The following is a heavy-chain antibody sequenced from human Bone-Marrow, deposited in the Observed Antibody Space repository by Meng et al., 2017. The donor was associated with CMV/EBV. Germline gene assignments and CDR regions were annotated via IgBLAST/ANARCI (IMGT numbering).Heavy chain of an antibody. J-gene: IGHJ6*02. V-gene: IGHV3-30*02. D-gene: IGHD2-2*01. CDR3: AKDGADIVVEPAAMGYYGMDV. Sequence: GGSLRLSCAASGFIFSKFGMHWVRQAPGKGLEWVAFIRNDGSNKYYADSVKGRFTISRDNSRNTLDLQMNSLRAEDTAVYYCAKDGADIVVEPAAMGYYGMDVWGPGPTVTGSS. CDR2: IRNDGSNK. CDR1: GFIFSKFG.